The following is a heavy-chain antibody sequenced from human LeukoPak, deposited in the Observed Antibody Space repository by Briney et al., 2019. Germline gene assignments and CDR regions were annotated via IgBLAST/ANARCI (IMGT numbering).Heavy chain of an antibody. J-gene: IGHJ2*01. D-gene: IGHD3-10*01. Sequence: GGSLRLSCAASGLTFSLYDMLWVRQTTGTGLEWVSLIGTTGDTFYPGSVKGRFTISRENAKNSLYLEMNSLRAGDTAVYYCARGRGTYFDLWGRGTLVTVSS. CDR1: GLTFSLYD. V-gene: IGHV3-13*01. CDR2: IGTTGDT. CDR3: ARGRGTYFDL.